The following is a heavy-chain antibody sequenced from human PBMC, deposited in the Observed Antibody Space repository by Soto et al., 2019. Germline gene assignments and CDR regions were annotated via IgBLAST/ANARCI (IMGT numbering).Heavy chain of an antibody. CDR2: ISYDGSNK. J-gene: IGHJ6*02. V-gene: IGHV3-30*18. D-gene: IGHD3-9*01. CDR3: AKDPNYDILTGPRRRFYFGMDV. CDR1: GFTFSSYG. Sequence: PGGSLRLSCAASGFTFSSYGMYWVRQAPGKGLEWVAVISYDGSNKYYADSVKGRFTISRDNSKNTLYLQVNSLRAEDTAVYYCAKDPNYDILTGPRRRFYFGMDVWGQGTTVTVSS.